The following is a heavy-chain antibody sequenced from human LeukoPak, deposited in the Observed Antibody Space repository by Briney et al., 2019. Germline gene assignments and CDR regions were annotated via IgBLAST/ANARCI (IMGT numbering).Heavy chain of an antibody. CDR2: IRYDGSNK. Sequence: GGSLRLSSAASGFTFSSYGMHWVRQAPGKGLEWVAFIRYDGSNKYYADSVKGRFTISRDNSKNTLYLQMNSLRAEDTAVYYCAKELRFLEWLPDYWGQGTLVTVSS. J-gene: IGHJ4*02. CDR3: AKELRFLEWLPDY. CDR1: GFTFSSYG. V-gene: IGHV3-30*02. D-gene: IGHD3-3*01.